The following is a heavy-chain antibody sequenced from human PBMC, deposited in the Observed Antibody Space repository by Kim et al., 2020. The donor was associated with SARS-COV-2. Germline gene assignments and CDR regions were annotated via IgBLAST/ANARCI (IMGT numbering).Heavy chain of an antibody. CDR2: IKQDGSEK. CDR3: ARGGMHYYDSSGYLNVAIDY. V-gene: IGHV3-7*03. Sequence: GGSLRLSCAASGFTFSSYWMSWVRQAPGKGLEWVANIKQDGSEKYYVDSVKGRFTISRDNAKNSLYLQMNSLRAEDTAVYYCARGGMHYYDSSGYLNVAIDYWDQGTLVTVSS. D-gene: IGHD3-22*01. CDR1: GFTFSSYW. J-gene: IGHJ4*02.